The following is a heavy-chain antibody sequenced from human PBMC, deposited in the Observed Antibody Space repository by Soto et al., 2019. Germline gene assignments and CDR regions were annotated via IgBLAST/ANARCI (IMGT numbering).Heavy chain of an antibody. V-gene: IGHV3-7*05. CDR1: GFTFSSYW. J-gene: IGHJ4*02. Sequence: GGSLRLSCAASGFTFSSYWMSWVRQAPGKGLEWVANIKQDGSEKYYVDSVKGRFTISRDNAKNSLYLQMNSLRAEDTAVYYCARDSFYVGQLAPRNPLGYWCQGILVTVS. CDR2: IKQDGSEK. CDR3: ARDSFYVGQLAPRNPLGY. D-gene: IGHD6-6*01.